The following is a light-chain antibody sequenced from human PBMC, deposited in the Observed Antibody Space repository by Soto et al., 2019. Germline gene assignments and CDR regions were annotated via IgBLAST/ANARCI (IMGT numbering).Light chain of an antibody. V-gene: IGKV3-11*01. J-gene: IGKJ4*01. Sequence: EIVLTQSPATLSLSPGERATLSCRASQSVSSYLAWYQQKPGQAPRLLIYDASSRATGIPARFSGSGSGTDFPLTISSLEPEDFAVYYCQQRSNWPTFGGGTKVEIK. CDR2: DAS. CDR3: QQRSNWPT. CDR1: QSVSSY.